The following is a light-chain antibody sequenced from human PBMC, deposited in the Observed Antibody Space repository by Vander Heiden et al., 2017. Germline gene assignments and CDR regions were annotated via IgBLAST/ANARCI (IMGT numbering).Light chain of an antibody. CDR2: AAS. CDR3: QQGNNFPWT. Sequence: DIQLTQSPSSVTASVGDRVPITCRASQGLGSWLAWYQQKPGKAPKLLISAASTLQSGVPLRFSGSGSGTDFTLIISSLQPEDFATYYCQQGNNFPWTFGQGTKVEIK. J-gene: IGKJ1*01. V-gene: IGKV1-12*01. CDR1: QGLGSW.